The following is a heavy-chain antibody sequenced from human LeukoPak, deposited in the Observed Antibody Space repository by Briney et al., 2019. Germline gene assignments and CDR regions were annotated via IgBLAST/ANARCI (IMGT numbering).Heavy chain of an antibody. Sequence: PSETLSLTCTVSGGSISSYYWSWIRQPPGKGLEWIGYIYYSGSTNYNPSLKSRATISVDTSKNQFSLKLSSVTAADTAVYYCARVTVNWFDPWGQGTLVTVSA. CDR1: GGSISSYY. V-gene: IGHV4-59*12. J-gene: IGHJ5*02. CDR3: ARVTVNWFDP. D-gene: IGHD4-11*01. CDR2: IYYSGST.